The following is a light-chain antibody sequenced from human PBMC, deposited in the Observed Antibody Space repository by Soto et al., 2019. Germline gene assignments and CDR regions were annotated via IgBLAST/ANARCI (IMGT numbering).Light chain of an antibody. CDR1: SGHSTYI. V-gene: IGLV4-60*02. J-gene: IGLJ2*01. CDR2: LEGSGSY. CDR3: ETWDTNVVV. Sequence: QSVLTQSSSASASLGSSVKLTCTLSSGHSTYIIAWHQQQPGKAPRYLMKLEGSGSYNKGSGIPDRFSGSSSGADRYLTISNLQFEDEAAYYCETWDTNVVVFGGGTQLT.